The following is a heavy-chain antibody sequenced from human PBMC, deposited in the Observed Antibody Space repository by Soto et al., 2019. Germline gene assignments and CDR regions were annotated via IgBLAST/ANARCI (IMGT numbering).Heavy chain of an antibody. J-gene: IGHJ4*02. CDR2: TRNKANSYTT. V-gene: IGHV3-72*01. D-gene: IGHD2-15*01. CDR3: ARVVGVRSLDY. Sequence: EVQLVESGGGLVQPGGSLRLSCTASGFTFSDHYMDWVRQAPGKGLEWVGRTRNKANSYTTGYAASVKGRFTISRYDSKNSLYLQMNSLKHDDTAVYYCARVVGVRSLDYWGQGTLVTVSS. CDR1: GFTFSDHY.